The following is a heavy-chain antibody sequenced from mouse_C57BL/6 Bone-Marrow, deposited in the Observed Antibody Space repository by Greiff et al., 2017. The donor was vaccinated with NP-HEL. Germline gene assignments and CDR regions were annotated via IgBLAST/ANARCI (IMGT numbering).Heavy chain of an antibody. CDR3: ARLYYFDY. V-gene: IGHV1-19*01. Sequence: EVQLQQSGPVLVKPGASVKMSCKASGYTFTDYYLNWVKQSHGKSLEWIGVINPYNGGTSYNQKLKGKATLTVDKSSSTAYMELNSLTSEDSAVYYCARLYYFDYWGQGTTLTVFS. CDR2: INPYNGGT. CDR1: GYTFTDYY. J-gene: IGHJ2*01.